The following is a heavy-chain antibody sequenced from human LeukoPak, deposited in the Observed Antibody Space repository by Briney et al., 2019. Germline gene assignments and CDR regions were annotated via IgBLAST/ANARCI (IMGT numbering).Heavy chain of an antibody. CDR2: MNPNSGNT. Sequence: ASVKVSCKASGYTFTSYDINWVRQATGQGLEWMGWMNPNSGNTGYAQKFQGRVTMTRNTSINTAYMELSNLRSEDTAVYYCGSVFVGGVRGVIGYWGQGTLVTVPS. D-gene: IGHD3-10*01. J-gene: IGHJ4*02. CDR1: GYTFTSYD. V-gene: IGHV1-8*01. CDR3: GSVFVGGVRGVIGY.